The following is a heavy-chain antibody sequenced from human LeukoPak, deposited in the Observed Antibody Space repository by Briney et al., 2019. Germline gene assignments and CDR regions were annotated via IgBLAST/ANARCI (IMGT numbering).Heavy chain of an antibody. Sequence: ASVKVSCKASGGTFSSYAISWVRQAPGQGLEWMGGIIPIFGTASYAQKFQGRVTITADESTSTAYMELSSLRSEDTAVYYCAREPVYYYGMDVWGQGTTVTVSS. CDR1: GGTFSSYA. CDR2: IIPIFGTA. J-gene: IGHJ6*02. V-gene: IGHV1-69*13. CDR3: AREPVYYYGMDV.